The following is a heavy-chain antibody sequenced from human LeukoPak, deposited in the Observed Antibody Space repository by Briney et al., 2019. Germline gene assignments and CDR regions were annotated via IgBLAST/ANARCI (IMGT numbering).Heavy chain of an antibody. CDR1: GFTFSSYW. CDR2: IKQDGKGK. J-gene: IGHJ3*02. D-gene: IGHD3-22*01. V-gene: IGHV3-7*01. Sequence: GGSLRLSCAASGFTFSSYWMSWVRQAPGKGLEWVANIKQDGKGKYYVDSVKGRFTISRDNAKNSLYLQMNSLRAEDTAVYYCARGTTHYYDSSGYDAFDIWGQGTMVTVSS. CDR3: ARGTTHYYDSSGYDAFDI.